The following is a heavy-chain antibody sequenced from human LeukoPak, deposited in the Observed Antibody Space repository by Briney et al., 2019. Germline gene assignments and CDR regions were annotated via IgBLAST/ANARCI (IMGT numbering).Heavy chain of an antibody. CDR2: INPNTGAT. CDR3: AFLTVLMVYAEGNWFDP. V-gene: IGHV1-2*02. Sequence: ASVKVSCKPSGYTFTGYYLHWVRQAPGQGLEWMGWINPNTGATIYAEKFQGRVTMTRDTSIDTAYMEMRSLRSDDTAVYYCAFLTVLMVYAEGNWFDPWGQGTLVTVSS. D-gene: IGHD2-8*01. J-gene: IGHJ5*02. CDR1: GYTFTGYY.